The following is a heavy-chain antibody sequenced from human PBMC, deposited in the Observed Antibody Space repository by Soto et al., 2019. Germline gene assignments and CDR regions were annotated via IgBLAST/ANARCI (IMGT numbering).Heavy chain of an antibody. V-gene: IGHV3-53*04. CDR2: IYSGGST. Sequence: EVQLVESGGGLVQPGGSLRLSCAASGFTVSSNYMSWVRQAPGKGLEWVSVIYSGGSTYYADSVKGRFTISRHNSKNTLYLQMNSLRAEDTAVYYCARDSGIYGDYPYYYYMDFWGKGTTVTVSS. CDR3: ARDSGIYGDYPYYYYMDF. D-gene: IGHD4-17*01. CDR1: GFTVSSNY. J-gene: IGHJ6*03.